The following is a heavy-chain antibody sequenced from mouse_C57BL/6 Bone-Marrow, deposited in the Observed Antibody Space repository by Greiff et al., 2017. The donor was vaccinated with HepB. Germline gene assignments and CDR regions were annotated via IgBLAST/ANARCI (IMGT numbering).Heavy chain of an antibody. J-gene: IGHJ2*01. CDR3: AREGTTVVATDFDY. CDR2: IYPGSGST. Sequence: QVQLQQSGAELVKPGASVKMSCKASGYTFTSYWITWVKQRPGQGLEWIGDIYPGSGSTNYNEKFKSKATLTVDTSSSTAYMQLSSLTSEDSAVYYCAREGTTVVATDFDYWGQGTTLTVSS. V-gene: IGHV1-55*01. CDR1: GYTFTSYW. D-gene: IGHD1-1*01.